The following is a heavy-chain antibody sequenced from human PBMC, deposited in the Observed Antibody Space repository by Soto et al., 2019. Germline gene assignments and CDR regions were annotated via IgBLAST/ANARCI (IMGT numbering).Heavy chain of an antibody. CDR3: ARRGQLLWFGEPEGPDGFDP. J-gene: IGHJ5*02. V-gene: IGHV4-39*01. CDR1: GGSISSSSYY. D-gene: IGHD3-10*01. Sequence: SETLSLTCTVSGGSISSSSYYWGWIRQPPGKGLEWIGSIYYSGSTYYNPSLKSRVTISVDTSKNQFSLKLSSVTAADTAVYYCARRGQLLWFGEPEGPDGFDPWGQGTLVTVSS. CDR2: IYYSGST.